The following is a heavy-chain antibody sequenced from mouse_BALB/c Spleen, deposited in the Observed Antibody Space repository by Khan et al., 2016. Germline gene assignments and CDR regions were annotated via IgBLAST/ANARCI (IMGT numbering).Heavy chain of an antibody. CDR3: TRRGPIFYYGSSYGY. V-gene: IGHV14-3*02. Sequence: VQLQQSGAELVKPGASVKLSCTASGFNIKDTYMHWVRQRPEQGLEWIGRIDPGNGNARYDPKFKDKATITADTSSNQAYLQLSRLTSEDTGVYYCTRRGPIFYYGSSYGYWGQGTTLPVSS. J-gene: IGHJ2*01. D-gene: IGHD1-1*01. CDR1: GFNIKDTY. CDR2: IDPGNGNA.